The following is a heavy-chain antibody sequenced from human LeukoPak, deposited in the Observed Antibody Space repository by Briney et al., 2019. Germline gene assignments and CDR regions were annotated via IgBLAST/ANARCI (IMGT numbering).Heavy chain of an antibody. CDR1: GGSINNFY. Sequence: PSETLSLICTVSGGSINNFYWSWIRQPSGKGLEWIAYIFSSGDPNYNPSLKSRGTISVDTSKNQFSLQMNSLTAADTAVYYCVRHPSRGHAGYAFDHWGQGILVTVSS. D-gene: IGHD5-12*01. CDR3: VRHPSRGHAGYAFDH. J-gene: IGHJ4*02. V-gene: IGHV4-59*08. CDR2: IFSSGDP.